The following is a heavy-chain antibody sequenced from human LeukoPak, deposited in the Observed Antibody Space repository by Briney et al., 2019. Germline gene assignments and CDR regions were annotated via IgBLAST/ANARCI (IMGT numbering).Heavy chain of an antibody. V-gene: IGHV3-48*02. Sequence: GTSLRLSCAASGFTFSTYGMNWVRQAPGKGLEWVSYISSSSSTIYYADSVKGRFTISRDNAKNSLYLQMNSLRDEDTAVYYCARSTMVRGVIAGVDYWGQGTLVTVSS. CDR2: ISSSSSTI. D-gene: IGHD3-10*01. CDR3: ARSTMVRGVIAGVDY. CDR1: GFTFSTYG. J-gene: IGHJ4*02.